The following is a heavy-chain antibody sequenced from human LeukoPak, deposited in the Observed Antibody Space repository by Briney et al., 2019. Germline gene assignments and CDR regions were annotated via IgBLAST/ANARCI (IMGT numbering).Heavy chain of an antibody. V-gene: IGHV1-69*13. CDR2: IIPMFGTA. D-gene: IGHD5-24*01. CDR1: GGTFNSYV. Sequence: SVKVSCKASGGTFNSYVVSWVRQAPGQGLEWMGGIIPMFGTANYAQKFLGRVTITADESTNTAYMELSSLISEDTAVYYCARDLTEMGFDYWGQGTLVTVSS. J-gene: IGHJ4*02. CDR3: ARDLTEMGFDY.